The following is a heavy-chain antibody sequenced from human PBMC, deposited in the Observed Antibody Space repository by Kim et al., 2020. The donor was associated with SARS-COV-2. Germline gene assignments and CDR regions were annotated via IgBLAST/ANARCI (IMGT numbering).Heavy chain of an antibody. CDR2: IYPGDSDT. J-gene: IGHJ6*03. CDR1: GYSFTSYW. Sequence: GESPKISCKGSGYSFTSYWIGWVRQMPGKGLEWMGIIYPGDSDTRYSPSFQGQVTISADKSISTAYLQWSSLKASDTAMYYCARHVGYYYYYMDVWGKGTTVTVSS. CDR3: ARHVGYYYYYMDV. D-gene: IGHD2-15*01. V-gene: IGHV5-51*01.